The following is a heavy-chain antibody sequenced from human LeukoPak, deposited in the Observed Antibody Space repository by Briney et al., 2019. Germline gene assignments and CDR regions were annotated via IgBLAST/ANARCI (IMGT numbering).Heavy chain of an antibody. CDR1: GFTFSDYY. CDR2: ISSSSSYI. D-gene: IGHD3-22*01. Sequence: GGSLRLSCAASGFTFSDYYMSWIRQAPGKGLEWVSSISSSSSYIYYADSVKGRFTISRDNAENSLYLQMNSLRAEDTAVYYCARDSDSSGYCDYWGQGTLVTVSS. CDR3: ARDSDSSGYCDY. J-gene: IGHJ4*02. V-gene: IGHV3-11*06.